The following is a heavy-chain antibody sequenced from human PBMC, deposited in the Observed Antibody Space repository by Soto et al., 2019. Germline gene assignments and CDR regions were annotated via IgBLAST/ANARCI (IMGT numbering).Heavy chain of an antibody. V-gene: IGHV3-30*18. D-gene: IGHD2-21*01. Sequence: PGGSLRLSCAASGFNFSDYGMHWVRQAPGKGLEWVALISYDGRTKWYGDSVKGRFTISRDNSKNTLSLQMDSLRAEDTAVYYCAKDVAPMTGRYYYGMDVWGQGTTVTVSS. CDR3: AKDVAPMTGRYYYGMDV. CDR2: ISYDGRTK. CDR1: GFNFSDYG. J-gene: IGHJ6*02.